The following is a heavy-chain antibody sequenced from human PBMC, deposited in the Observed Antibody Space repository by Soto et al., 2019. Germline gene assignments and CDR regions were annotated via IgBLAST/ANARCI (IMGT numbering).Heavy chain of an antibody. V-gene: IGHV4-31*03. CDR2: IYYSGST. CDR1: GGSISSGGYY. Sequence: QVQLQESGPGLVKPSQTLSLTCTVSGGSISSGGYYWSWIRQHPGKGLEWIGYIYYSGSTYYNPSLSGRVTISVDTSKNQFSLKLSSVTAADTAVYYCARYCSSTSCYAGLDYWGQGTLVTVSS. J-gene: IGHJ4*02. CDR3: ARYCSSTSCYAGLDY. D-gene: IGHD2-2*01.